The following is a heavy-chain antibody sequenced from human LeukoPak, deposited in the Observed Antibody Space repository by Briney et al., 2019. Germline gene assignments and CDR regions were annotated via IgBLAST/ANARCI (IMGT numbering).Heavy chain of an antibody. J-gene: IGHJ4*02. CDR2: IIPIFGTT. Sequence: GASVKVSCKASGGTFSSYAIGWVRQAPGQGLEWMGGIIPIFGTTNYAQKFQGRVTMTEDTSTDTAYMELSSLRSEDTAVYYCATAGDSSGYYPGDWGQGTLVTVSS. D-gene: IGHD3-22*01. CDR1: GGTFSSYA. CDR3: ATAGDSSGYYPGD. V-gene: IGHV1-69*06.